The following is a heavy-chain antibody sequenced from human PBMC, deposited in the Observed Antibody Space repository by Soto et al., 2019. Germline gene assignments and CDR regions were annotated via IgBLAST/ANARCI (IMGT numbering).Heavy chain of an antibody. V-gene: IGHV1-3*01. Sequence: GASVKVSCKASGYTFTSYAMHWVRQAPGQRLEWMGWINAGNGNTKYSQKFQGRVTITRDTSASTAYMELSSLRSEDTAVYYCARDPFWSGYSPVWFDPWGQGTLVTVSS. CDR1: GYTFTSYA. J-gene: IGHJ5*02. CDR2: INAGNGNT. D-gene: IGHD3-3*01. CDR3: ARDPFWSGYSPVWFDP.